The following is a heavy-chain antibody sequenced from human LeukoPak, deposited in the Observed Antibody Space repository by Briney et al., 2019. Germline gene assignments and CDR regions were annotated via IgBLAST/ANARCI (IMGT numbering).Heavy chain of an antibody. Sequence: PGGSLRLSCAASGFTFSSYSMNWVRQAPGKGLEWVSSISSSSSYIYYADSVKGRFTISRDNAKNSLYLQMNSLRAEDTAVYYCARDMGYCSGGSCYLFDYWGQGALVSVSS. D-gene: IGHD2-15*01. J-gene: IGHJ4*02. CDR1: GFTFSSYS. CDR3: ARDMGYCSGGSCYLFDY. V-gene: IGHV3-21*01. CDR2: ISSSSSYI.